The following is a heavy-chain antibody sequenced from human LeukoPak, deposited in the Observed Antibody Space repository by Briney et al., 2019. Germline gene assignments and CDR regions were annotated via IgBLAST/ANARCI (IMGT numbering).Heavy chain of an antibody. CDR2: IYYSGST. V-gene: IGHV4-59*01. D-gene: IGHD1-26*01. J-gene: IGHJ3*02. Sequence: SETLSLTCTVSGGSISSYYWSWIRQPPGKRLEWIGYIYYSGSTNYNPSLKSRVTISVDTSKNQFSLKLSSVTAADTAVYYCARASGSYGDIDAFDIWGQGTMVTVSS. CDR1: GGSISSYY. CDR3: ARASGSYGDIDAFDI.